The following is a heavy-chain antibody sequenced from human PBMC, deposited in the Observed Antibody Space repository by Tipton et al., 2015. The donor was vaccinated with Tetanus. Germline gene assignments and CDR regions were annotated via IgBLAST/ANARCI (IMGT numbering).Heavy chain of an antibody. CDR1: GFTFSSYA. CDR3: AKEKLLVDTFDV. Sequence: GSLRLSCAASGFTFSSYAVSWVRQAPGKGLEWVSSISGSGDKTYYADSVKGRFTISRGNSKNTVYLQMNSLRAEDTAVYYCAKEKLLVDTFDVWGQGTMVTVSS. J-gene: IGHJ3*01. V-gene: IGHV3-23*01. CDR2: ISGSGDKT. D-gene: IGHD2-15*01.